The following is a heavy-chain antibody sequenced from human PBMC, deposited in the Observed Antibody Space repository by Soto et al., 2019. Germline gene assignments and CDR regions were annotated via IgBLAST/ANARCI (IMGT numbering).Heavy chain of an antibody. D-gene: IGHD6-19*01. CDR1: GFTLSSFW. CDR3: ASDKTVAGPSTFDF. V-gene: IGHV3-74*01. Sequence: EVQLVESGGALVQPGGSLRLSFAASGFTLSSFWMHWVRQVPGKGLVWVSRVSSDGSKTIYADSVKGRFTISRDTARYILLLEKNSLRAEDTAVYYCASDKTVAGPSTFDFWGQGTLVTVSS. CDR2: VSSDGSKT. J-gene: IGHJ4*02.